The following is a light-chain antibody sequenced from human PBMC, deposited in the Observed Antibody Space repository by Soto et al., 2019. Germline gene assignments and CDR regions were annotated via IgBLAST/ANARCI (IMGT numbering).Light chain of an antibody. CDR1: QTISSW. Sequence: DIQMTQSPSTLSGSVGDRVTITCLASQTISSWLAWYQQKPGKAPKLLIYKASTLKSGVPSRFSGSGSGTDFTLTISRLEPEDFALYYCQQYGNSAPITFGQGTRLEIK. J-gene: IGKJ5*01. V-gene: IGKV1-5*03. CDR2: KAS. CDR3: QQYGNSAPIT.